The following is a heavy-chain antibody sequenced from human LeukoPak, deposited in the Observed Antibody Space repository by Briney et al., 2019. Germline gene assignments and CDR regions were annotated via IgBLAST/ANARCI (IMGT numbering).Heavy chain of an antibody. Sequence: SETLSLTCTVSGYSISSGYYWGWIRQPPGKGLEWIGYIYYSGSTNYNPSLKSRVTISVDTSKNQFSLKLSSVTAADTAVYYCARGDTYYYYYWGQGTLVTVSS. D-gene: IGHD5-18*01. CDR1: GYSISSGYY. V-gene: IGHV4-61*01. CDR3: ARGDTYYYYY. CDR2: IYYSGST. J-gene: IGHJ4*02.